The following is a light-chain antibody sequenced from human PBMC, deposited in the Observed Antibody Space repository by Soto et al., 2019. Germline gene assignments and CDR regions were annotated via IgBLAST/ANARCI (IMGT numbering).Light chain of an antibody. CDR1: RNINGNY. CDR3: QQYGSSGT. CDR2: GTS. Sequence: EIVLTQSPGTLSLSPGESATLSCLASRNINGNYLGWYQLKRGQAPRLLIYGTSTRATGIPDRFSGSGSGTDFTLTISRLEPEDFAVYYCQQYGSSGTFGQGTKVDI. V-gene: IGKV3-20*01. J-gene: IGKJ1*01.